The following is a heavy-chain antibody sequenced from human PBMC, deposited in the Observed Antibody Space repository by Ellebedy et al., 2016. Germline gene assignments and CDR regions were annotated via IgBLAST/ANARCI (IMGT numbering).Heavy chain of an antibody. CDR1: GYTFTSYY. Sequence: ASVKVSXXASGYTFTSYYMHWVRQAPGQGLEWMGIINPSGGSTSYAQKFQGRVTMTRDTSTSTVYMELSSLRSEDTAVYYCAWEGGAFDIWGQGTMVTVSS. CDR2: INPSGGST. J-gene: IGHJ3*02. V-gene: IGHV1-46*01. CDR3: AWEGGAFDI. D-gene: IGHD3-16*01.